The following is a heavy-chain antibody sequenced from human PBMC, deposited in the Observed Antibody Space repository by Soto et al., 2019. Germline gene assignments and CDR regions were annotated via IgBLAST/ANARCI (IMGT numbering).Heavy chain of an antibody. V-gene: IGHV1-3*01. Sequence: ASVKVSCKASGYTFTSYAMHWVRQAPGQRLEWMGWINAGNGNTKYSQKFQGRVTITRDTSASTAYMELSSLRSEDTAVYYCARERIVVVPAVYYGMDVWGQGTTVTVSS. J-gene: IGHJ6*02. CDR2: INAGNGNT. D-gene: IGHD2-2*01. CDR3: ARERIVVVPAVYYGMDV. CDR1: GYTFTSYA.